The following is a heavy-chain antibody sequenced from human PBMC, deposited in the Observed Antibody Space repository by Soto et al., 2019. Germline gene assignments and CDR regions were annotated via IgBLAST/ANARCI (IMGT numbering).Heavy chain of an antibody. V-gene: IGHV3-30*04. CDR2: ISYHGNTE. CDR1: GFTFSHYA. D-gene: IGHD2-2*01. Sequence: GGSLRLSCTASGFTFSHYALHWLRQTPGKGLEWVAYISYHGNTEKYANSVKGRFTISRDNSRTTLYLQMNSLRVEDTALYYCVRKYPGTRPFDYWGQGTLVTVSS. CDR3: VRKYPGTRPFDY. J-gene: IGHJ4*01.